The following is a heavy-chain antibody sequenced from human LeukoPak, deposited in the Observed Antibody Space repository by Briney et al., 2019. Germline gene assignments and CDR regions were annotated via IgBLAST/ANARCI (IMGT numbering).Heavy chain of an antibody. CDR1: GGSVSSDY. J-gene: IGHJ4*02. D-gene: IGHD6-6*01. CDR2: ISYSGSS. Sequence: SETLSLTCTVSGGSVSSDYWSWIRQPPGKGLEWIGWISYSGSSNYSPSLKSRVTLSVDTSKNQFSLKLSFVTAADTAVYYCARGGASSKFFDYWGQGTLVTVSS. CDR3: ARGGASSKFFDY. V-gene: IGHV4-59*02.